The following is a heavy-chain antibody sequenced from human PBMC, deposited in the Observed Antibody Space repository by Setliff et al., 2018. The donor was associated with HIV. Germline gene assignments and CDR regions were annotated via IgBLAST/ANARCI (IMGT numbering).Heavy chain of an antibody. V-gene: IGHV4-39*01. CDR3: VNPSGAMGDFDS. CDR2: IYYHGST. J-gene: IGHJ4*02. CDR1: GGSTSGSYYY. D-gene: IGHD3-16*01. Sequence: KPSETLSLTCTVSGGSTSGSYYYWGWIRQPPGKGLEWIGTIYYHGSTYYNPSLKSRVTISIDTSKNQFSLQLTSVTAADTAVYYCVNPSGAMGDFDSWGQGTLVTVSS.